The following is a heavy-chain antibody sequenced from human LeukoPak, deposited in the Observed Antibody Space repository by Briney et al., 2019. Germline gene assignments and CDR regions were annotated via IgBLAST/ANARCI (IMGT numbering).Heavy chain of an antibody. V-gene: IGHV4-4*07. D-gene: IGHD2-8*01. Sequence: KSSETLSLTCTVSGGSISSYYWSWIRQPAGKGLEWIGRIYTSGSTNYNPSLKSRVTMSVDTSKNQFSLKLSSVTAADTAVYYCARTYCTNGVCWSDPWGQGTLVTVSS. CDR1: GGSISSYY. J-gene: IGHJ5*02. CDR2: IYTSGST. CDR3: ARTYCTNGVCWSDP.